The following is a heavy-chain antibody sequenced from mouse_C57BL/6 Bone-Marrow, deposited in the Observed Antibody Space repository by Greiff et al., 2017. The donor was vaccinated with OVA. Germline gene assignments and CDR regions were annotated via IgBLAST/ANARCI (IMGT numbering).Heavy chain of an antibody. CDR2: IYPRSGNT. Sequence: VQLQQSGAELARPGASVKLSCKASGYTFTSYGISWVKQRTGQGLEWIGEIYPRSGNTYYNEKFKGKATLTADKSSSTAYMELRSLTSEDSAVYFCASRDYYGSSYCWYFDVWGTGTTVTVSS. J-gene: IGHJ1*03. CDR1: GYTFTSYG. CDR3: ASRDYYGSSYCWYFDV. V-gene: IGHV1-81*01. D-gene: IGHD1-1*01.